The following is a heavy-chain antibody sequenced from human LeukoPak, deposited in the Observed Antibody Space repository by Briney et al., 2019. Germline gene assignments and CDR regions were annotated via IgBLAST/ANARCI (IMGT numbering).Heavy chain of an antibody. CDR2: IYSGGST. CDR1: GFTFSSYG. Sequence: PGGTLRLSCAASGFTFSSYGMSWVRQAPGKGLEWVSVIYSGGSTYYADSVKGRFTISRDNSKNTLYLQMNSLRAEDTAVYYCTTALNFDILTGLYQPIAAFDIWGQGTLVTVSS. V-gene: IGHV3-53*01. J-gene: IGHJ3*02. CDR3: TTALNFDILTGLYQPIAAFDI. D-gene: IGHD3-9*01.